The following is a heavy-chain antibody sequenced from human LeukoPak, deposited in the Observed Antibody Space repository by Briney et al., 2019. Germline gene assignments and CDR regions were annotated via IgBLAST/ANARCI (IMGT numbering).Heavy chain of an antibody. D-gene: IGHD4-11*01. Sequence: APVKVSCKASGGTFSSYAISWVRQAPGQGLEWMGGIIPIFGTANYAQKFQGRVTITADESTSTAYMELSSLRSEDTAVYYCAGDYRFNYGMDVWGQGTTVTVSS. CDR1: GGTFSSYA. V-gene: IGHV1-69*13. J-gene: IGHJ6*02. CDR2: IIPIFGTA. CDR3: AGDYRFNYGMDV.